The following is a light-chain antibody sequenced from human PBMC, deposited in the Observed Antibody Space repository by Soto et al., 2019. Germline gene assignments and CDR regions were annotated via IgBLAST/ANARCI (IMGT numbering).Light chain of an antibody. J-gene: IGKJ1*01. Sequence: EIVMTQSPATLSVSPGERATLSCRASQSVGSDLAWYQQKPGQAPRLLISGASSRAAGIPDRFSGSGSETDFTLTISRLETDDFDMYHCQKYGDSTPTFGQGTKVDIK. CDR2: GAS. V-gene: IGKV3-20*01. CDR3: QKYGDSTPT. CDR1: QSVGSD.